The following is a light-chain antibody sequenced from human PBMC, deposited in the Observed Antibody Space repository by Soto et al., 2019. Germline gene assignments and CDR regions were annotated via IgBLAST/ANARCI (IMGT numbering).Light chain of an antibody. CDR3: QSYDSSLSGVV. CDR2: GNS. V-gene: IGLV1-40*01. Sequence: QSVLTQPPSVSGAPGQRVTISCTGSSSNIGAGYDVHWYQHLPGTAPKLLIYGNSNRPSGVPDRFSGSKSGTSASLAITGLQAEDEAGYYCQSYDSSLSGVVFGGGTKLTVL. J-gene: IGLJ2*01. CDR1: SSNIGAGYD.